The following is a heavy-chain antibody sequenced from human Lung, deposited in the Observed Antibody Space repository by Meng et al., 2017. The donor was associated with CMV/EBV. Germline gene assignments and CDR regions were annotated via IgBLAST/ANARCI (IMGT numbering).Heavy chain of an antibody. V-gene: IGHV4-39*01. D-gene: IGHD2-2*01. CDR1: GGPISSSSYY. Sequence: SETLSLXXTVSGGPISSSSYYWGWIRQPPGKGLEWIGSIYYSGSTYYNPSLKSRVTISVDTSKNQFSLKLSSVTAADTAVYYCAGLCIVVVPAAICPMDVWGQGXTVTVSS. CDR3: AGLCIVVVPAAICPMDV. J-gene: IGHJ6*02. CDR2: IYYSGST.